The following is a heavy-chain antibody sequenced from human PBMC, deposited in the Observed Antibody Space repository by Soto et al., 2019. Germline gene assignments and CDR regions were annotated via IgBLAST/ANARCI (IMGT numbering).Heavy chain of an antibody. V-gene: IGHV5-51*01. CDR3: ARHGKFSAMTNFFDS. CDR2: IYPGDSDT. J-gene: IGHJ4*02. D-gene: IGHD1-1*01. CDR1: GYSFTSYW. Sequence: GESLKISCNGSGYSFTSYWIGWVRQMPGKGLEWMGIIYPGDSDTRYSPSFQGQVTTSADRSISTAYLQWSSLSASDTAMYYCARHGKFSAMTNFFDSWGQGTPVTVSS.